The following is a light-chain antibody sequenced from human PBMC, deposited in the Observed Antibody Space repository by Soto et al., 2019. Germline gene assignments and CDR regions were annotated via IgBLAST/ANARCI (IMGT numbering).Light chain of an antibody. CDR2: EVS. V-gene: IGLV2-14*01. CDR1: SSDVGGYNY. J-gene: IGLJ2*01. Sequence: QSALTQPASVSGSPGQSITISCTGTSSDVGGYNYVSWYQQHPGKAPKLMIYEVSNRPSGVSNRFSGSESGNTASLTISGLQAEDEADYYCSSYTSSSGVVFGGGTKLTVL. CDR3: SSYTSSSGVV.